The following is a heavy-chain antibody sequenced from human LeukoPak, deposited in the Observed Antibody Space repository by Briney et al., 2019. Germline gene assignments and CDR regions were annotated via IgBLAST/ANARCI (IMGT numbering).Heavy chain of an antibody. CDR2: IIPIFGTA. V-gene: IGHV1-69*01. Sequence: SVKVSCKASGGTFSSYAISWVRQAPGQGLEWLGGIIPIFGTANYAQKFQGRVTITADESTSTAYMELSSLRSEDTAVYYCARDFIPQQLDNDAFDIWGQGTMVTVSS. CDR3: ARDFIPQQLDNDAFDI. D-gene: IGHD6-13*01. CDR1: GGTFSSYA. J-gene: IGHJ3*02.